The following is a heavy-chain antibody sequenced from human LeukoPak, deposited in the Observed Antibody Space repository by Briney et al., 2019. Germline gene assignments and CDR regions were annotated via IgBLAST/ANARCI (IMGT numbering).Heavy chain of an antibody. J-gene: IGHJ6*02. CDR2: IYSGGST. D-gene: IGHD3-22*01. CDR3: ARDTRYYYDSSGYYYDYGMDV. V-gene: IGHV3-53*04. Sequence: PGRSLRLSCAASGFTVSSNYMSWVRQAPGKGLEWVSVIYSGGSTYYADSVKGRFTISRHNSKNTLYLQMNSLRAEDTAVYYCARDTRYYYDSSGYYYDYGMDVWGQGTTVTVSS. CDR1: GFTVSSNY.